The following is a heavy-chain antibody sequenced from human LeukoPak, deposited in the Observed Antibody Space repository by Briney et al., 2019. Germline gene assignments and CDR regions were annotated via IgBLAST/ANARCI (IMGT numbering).Heavy chain of an antibody. CDR1: GYTFTGYY. D-gene: IGHD3-22*01. Sequence: ASVKVSCKASGYTFTGYYMHWVRQAPGQGLEWMGWINPNSGGTNYAQKFQGRVTMTRDTSISTAYMELSRLRSDDTAVYYCARDPPPWGSYDSSGYNSFDYWGQGTLVTVSS. CDR3: ARDPPPWGSYDSSGYNSFDY. CDR2: INPNSGGT. J-gene: IGHJ4*02. V-gene: IGHV1-2*02.